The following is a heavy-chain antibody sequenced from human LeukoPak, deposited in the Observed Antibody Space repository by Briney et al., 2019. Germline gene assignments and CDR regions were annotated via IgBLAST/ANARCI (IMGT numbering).Heavy chain of an antibody. CDR3: ARHVVSRSYFDY. Sequence: SETLSLTCTVSGGSISSSSYFWGWIRQPPGKGLRWIGSIYYSGSTSYNPSLKSRVTTSVDTSKNQFSLRLSSVTAADTAVFYCARHVVSRSYFDYWGQGILVTVSS. J-gene: IGHJ4*02. CDR1: GGSISSSSYF. D-gene: IGHD5/OR15-5a*01. V-gene: IGHV4-39*01. CDR2: IYYSGST.